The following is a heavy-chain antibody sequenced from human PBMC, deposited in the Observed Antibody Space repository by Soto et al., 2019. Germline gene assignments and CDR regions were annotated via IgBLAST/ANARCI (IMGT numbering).Heavy chain of an antibody. CDR3: TSYSLGVYCCFGMDV. J-gene: IGHJ6*01. CDR1: GYSFTSYW. D-gene: IGHD2-15*01. V-gene: IGHV5-10-1*01. CDR2: IDPSDSYT. Sequence: GGSLKISCKGSGYSFTSYWISWVRQMPGKGLEWMERIDPSDSYTNYSPSFQGHVTISADKSISTAYLQWSSLKASATARDYCTSYSLGVYCCFGMDVCGQGSTVTFSS.